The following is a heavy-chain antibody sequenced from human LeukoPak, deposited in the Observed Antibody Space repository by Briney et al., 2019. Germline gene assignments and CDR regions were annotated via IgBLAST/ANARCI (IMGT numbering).Heavy chain of an antibody. CDR1: GFTLSSNG. CDR2: IRYDGSNK. J-gene: IGHJ4*02. Sequence: GGSLRLSCAASGFTLSSNGMHWVRQAPGKGLEWVAFIRYDGSNKYYADSVKGRFTISRDNSKNTLYLQMNSLRAEDTAVYYCAKGYSGSGYYYGPLDHWGQGTLVTVSS. D-gene: IGHD3-22*01. V-gene: IGHV3-30*02. CDR3: AKGYSGSGYYYGPLDH.